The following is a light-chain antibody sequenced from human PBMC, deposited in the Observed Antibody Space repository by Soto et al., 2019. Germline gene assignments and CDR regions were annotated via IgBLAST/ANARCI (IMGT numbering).Light chain of an antibody. Sequence: QSALTQPASVSGSPGQSITISCSGTSSDVGSYNSVSWYQQHPDRAPKLMIYDVSNRPSGVSNRFSGSKSGNTASLTISGLQAEDEADYYCSSYTSSSTLLFGGGTKLTVL. CDR3: SSYTSSSTLL. V-gene: IGLV2-14*01. CDR1: SSDVGSYNS. J-gene: IGLJ2*01. CDR2: DVS.